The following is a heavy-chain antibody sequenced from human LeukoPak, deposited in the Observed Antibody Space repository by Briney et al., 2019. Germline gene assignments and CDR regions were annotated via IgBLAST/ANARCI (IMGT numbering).Heavy chain of an antibody. CDR3: ARYSSGSYAFDI. Sequence: SETLSLTCTVSGGSISSYYWSWIRQPAGKGLEWIGRMYSSGSTNYNPSLKRRVTMSVDTSKNQFSLKLSSVTAADTAVYYCARYSSGSYAFDIWSQGTMVTVSS. CDR1: GGSISSYY. J-gene: IGHJ3*02. V-gene: IGHV4-4*07. D-gene: IGHD1-26*01. CDR2: MYSSGST.